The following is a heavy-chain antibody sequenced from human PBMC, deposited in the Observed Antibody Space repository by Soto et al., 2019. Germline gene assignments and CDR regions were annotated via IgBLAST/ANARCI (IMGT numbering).Heavy chain of an antibody. V-gene: IGHV3-33*01. Sequence: QVQLVESGGGVVQPGRSLRLSCAASGFTFSSYGMHWVRQAPGKGLEWVAVIWYDGSNKYYADSVKGRFTISRDNSKNTLYLQMNSLRAEGTAVYYCAREASSSWSPMGYWGQGTLVTVSS. CDR3: AREASSSWSPMGY. CDR1: GFTFSSYG. CDR2: IWYDGSNK. J-gene: IGHJ4*02. D-gene: IGHD6-13*01.